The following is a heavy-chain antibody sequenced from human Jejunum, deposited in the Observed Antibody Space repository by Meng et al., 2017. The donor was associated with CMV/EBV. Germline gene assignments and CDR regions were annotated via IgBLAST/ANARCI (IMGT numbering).Heavy chain of an antibody. V-gene: IGHV3-74*01. CDR2: IGDDEKNI. Sequence: SGFNCKMYGMQWVRQVPGKGREWVSRIGDDEKNINYVDSVRGRFTISRDNAKNTVYLQMRSLRVEDTAVYYCARKRSVVGGVFFDPWGQGTLVTVSS. J-gene: IGHJ5*02. CDR1: GFNCKMYG. CDR3: ARKRSVVGGVFFDP. D-gene: IGHD2-15*01.